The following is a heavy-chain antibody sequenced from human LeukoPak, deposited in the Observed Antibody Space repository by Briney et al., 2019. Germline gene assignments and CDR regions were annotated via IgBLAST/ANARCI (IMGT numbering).Heavy chain of an antibody. V-gene: IGHV1-2*02. CDR1: GYTFTGYY. Sequence: ASVKVSCKASGYTFTGYYIHWVRQAPGQGLEWMGWINPNSGGISFAQKFQGRVTMTRDTSISTAYMELSRLTSDDTAVYYCARDGVVVPAALDYWGQGTLVTVSS. J-gene: IGHJ4*02. D-gene: IGHD2-2*01. CDR3: ARDGVVVPAALDY. CDR2: INPNSGGI.